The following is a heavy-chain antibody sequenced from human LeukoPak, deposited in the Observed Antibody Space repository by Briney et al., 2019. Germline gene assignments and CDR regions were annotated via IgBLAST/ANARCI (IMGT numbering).Heavy chain of an antibody. CDR1: GFTFSSYA. V-gene: IGHV3-23*01. D-gene: IGHD1-26*01. J-gene: IGHJ3*02. CDR2: ISDSGGNP. CDR3: AKLRYSGSLKGAFDI. Sequence: GGSLRLSCATSGFTFSSYATNWVRQAPGKGLEWVSGISDSGGNPYYADSVKGRFTISRDNSKNTLYLQMNSLRAEDMAVYYCAKLRYSGSLKGAFDIWGQGTMVTVSS.